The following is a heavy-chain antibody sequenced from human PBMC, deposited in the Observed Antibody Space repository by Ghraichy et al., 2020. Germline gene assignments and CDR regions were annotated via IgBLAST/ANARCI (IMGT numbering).Heavy chain of an antibody. CDR1: NYTFTDYG. J-gene: IGHJ5*02. CDR3: ARDSGLASYRSGSGRWFDP. Sequence: ASVKVSCKASNYTFTDYGISWVRQAPGQGLEWMGWISAYNGHTIYAQKTQGRVTMTTDTSTNTAYMELRSLRSDDTAVYYCARDSGLASYRSGSGRWFDPWGQGTLVTVSS. D-gene: IGHD3-10*01. CDR2: ISAYNGHT. V-gene: IGHV1-18*04.